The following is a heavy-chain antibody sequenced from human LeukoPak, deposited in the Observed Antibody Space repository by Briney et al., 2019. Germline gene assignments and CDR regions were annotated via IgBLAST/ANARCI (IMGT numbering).Heavy chain of an antibody. D-gene: IGHD5-24*01. CDR2: IGIDSGKT. Sequence: GGSLRLSCAASGFTFRDYSMNWVRQAPGKGLEWISYIGIDSGKTNYADCVKGRFTISGEKAKISLSLQMNSLRVEDTAVYYCARDYKYAFDNWGQGTLVTVSS. J-gene: IGHJ4*02. V-gene: IGHV3-48*01. CDR3: ARDYKYAFDN. CDR1: GFTFRDYS.